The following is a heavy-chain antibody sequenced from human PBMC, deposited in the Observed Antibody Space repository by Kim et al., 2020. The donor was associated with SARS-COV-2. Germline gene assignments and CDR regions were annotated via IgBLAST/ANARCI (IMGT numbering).Heavy chain of an antibody. V-gene: IGHV3-7*03. Sequence: GGSLRLSCAASGFTFSSYWMSWVRQAPGKGLEWVANIKQDGSEKYYVDSVKGRFTISRDNAKNSLYLQMNSLRAEDTAVYYCARRERITIFGSLSDDAFDIWGQGTMVTVSS. CDR2: IKQDGSEK. CDR3: ARRERITIFGSLSDDAFDI. CDR1: GFTFSSYW. J-gene: IGHJ3*02. D-gene: IGHD3-3*01.